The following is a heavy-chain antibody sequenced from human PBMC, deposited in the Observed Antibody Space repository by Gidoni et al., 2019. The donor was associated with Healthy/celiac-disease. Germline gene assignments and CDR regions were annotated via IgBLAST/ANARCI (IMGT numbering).Heavy chain of an antibody. J-gene: IGHJ6*02. V-gene: IGHV1-46*03. CDR1: GYTFTSYY. D-gene: IGHD2-2*01. Sequence: QVQLVQSGAEVKKPGASVKVSCKASGYTFTSYYMQWVRQAPGQGLEWMGIINPSGGSTSYAQKFQGRVTMTRDTSTSTVYMELSSLRSEDTAVYYCALESIVVVPAAPTEGYYGMDVWGQGTTVTVSS. CDR3: ALESIVVVPAAPTEGYYGMDV. CDR2: INPSGGST.